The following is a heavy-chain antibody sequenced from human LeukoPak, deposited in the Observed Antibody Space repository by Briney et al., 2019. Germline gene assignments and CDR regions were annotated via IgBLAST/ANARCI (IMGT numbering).Heavy chain of an antibody. V-gene: IGHV3-7*05. Sequence: GGSLRLSCAASGFSFSDNWMSWVRQAPGKGLEWVANIKEDGSEKNYVDSVKGRFTISRDNAKNSLYLQTISLRAEDTAVYYCAKYFRVDSGNYYRSFDYWGQGTLVTVSS. J-gene: IGHJ4*02. CDR3: AKYFRVDSGNYYRSFDY. D-gene: IGHD1-26*01. CDR2: IKEDGSEK. CDR1: GFSFSDNW.